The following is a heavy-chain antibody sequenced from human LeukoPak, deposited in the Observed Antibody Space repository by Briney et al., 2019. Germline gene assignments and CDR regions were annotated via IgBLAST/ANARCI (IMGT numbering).Heavy chain of an antibody. D-gene: IGHD3-10*01. J-gene: IGHJ4*02. V-gene: IGHV3-23*01. Sequence: PGGSLRLSCAASGFTFNTYDMSWMSWVRQAPGKGLEWVSGLSGSGTSTYYADSVKGRFTISRDNSKNTLYLQMNSLRAEDTAVYYCAKRGVRAIEYYFDYWGQGTLVTVSS. CDR2: LSGSGTST. CDR3: AKRGVRAIEYYFDY. CDR1: GFTFNTYD.